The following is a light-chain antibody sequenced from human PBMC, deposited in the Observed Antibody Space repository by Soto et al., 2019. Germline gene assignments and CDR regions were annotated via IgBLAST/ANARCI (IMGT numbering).Light chain of an antibody. CDR1: STDVGSYDL. CDR3: CSYAGSSTVV. V-gene: IGLV2-23*01. J-gene: IGLJ2*01. CDR2: EGS. Sequence: QSALTQPASVSGSPGQSITISCTGTSTDVGSYDLVSWYQQHPGKAPKLMIYEGSKRPSGVSNRFSGSKSGNTASLTISGLQAEEEADYCCCSYAGSSTVVFGGGTKLTVL.